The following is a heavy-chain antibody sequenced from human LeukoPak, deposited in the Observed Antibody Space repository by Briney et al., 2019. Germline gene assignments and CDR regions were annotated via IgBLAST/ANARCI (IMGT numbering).Heavy chain of an antibody. D-gene: IGHD1-26*01. CDR1: GYSFTSYC. V-gene: IGHV5-51*01. Sequence: GESLKISCKVSGYSFTSYCIGWVRQMPGKGLEWMGIIYPGDSGPTYSPSFQGQVTISVDKSINTAYLQWSSLQASDTAMYYCGMSGDRVPLQDDVFDVWGQETMVTVST. J-gene: IGHJ3*01. CDR2: IYPGDSGP. CDR3: GMSGDRVPLQDDVFDV.